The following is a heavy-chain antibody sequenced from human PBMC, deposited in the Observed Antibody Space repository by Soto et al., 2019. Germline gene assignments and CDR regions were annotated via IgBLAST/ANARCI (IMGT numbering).Heavy chain of an antibody. CDR1: GFTFSSYG. V-gene: IGHV3-33*01. D-gene: IGHD1-26*01. CDR3: ARDLGRWERFLGRPYYYGMDV. Sequence: QVQLVESGGGVVQPGRSLRLSCAASGFTFSSYGMHWVRQAPGKGLEWVAVIWYDGSNKYYADSVKGRFTISRDNSKNTLYLQMNSLRAEDTAVYYCARDLGRWERFLGRPYYYGMDVWGQGTTVTVSS. CDR2: IWYDGSNK. J-gene: IGHJ6*02.